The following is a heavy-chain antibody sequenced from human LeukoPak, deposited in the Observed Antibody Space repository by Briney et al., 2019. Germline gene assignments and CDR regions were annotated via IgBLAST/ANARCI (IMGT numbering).Heavy chain of an antibody. J-gene: IGHJ5*02. V-gene: IGHV4-61*01. D-gene: IGHD3-10*01. Sequence: PSETLSLTCTVSGGSVSSTSSSYFWNWMRQPPGKGQEWIGYIYHTGSTKYNPSLESRVTMSVDTFKNQFSLKLRSVTAADTAVYYCTRSIMNFYVSGTWGRGTLVTVSS. CDR1: GGSVSSTSSSYF. CDR2: IYHTGST. CDR3: TRSIMNFYVSGT.